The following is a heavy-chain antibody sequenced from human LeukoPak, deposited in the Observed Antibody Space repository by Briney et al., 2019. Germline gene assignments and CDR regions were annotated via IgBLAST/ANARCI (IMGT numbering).Heavy chain of an antibody. CDR2: INHSGST. D-gene: IGHD4-17*01. CDR1: GGSFSGYY. V-gene: IGHV4-34*01. CDR3: AREDYESNAFDI. Sequence: PSETLSLTCAVYGGSFSGYYWSWIRQPPGKGLEWIGEINHSGSTNYNPSLKSRVTMSVDTSKNQFSLKLSSVTAADTAVYYCAREDYESNAFDIWGQGTMVTVSS. J-gene: IGHJ3*02.